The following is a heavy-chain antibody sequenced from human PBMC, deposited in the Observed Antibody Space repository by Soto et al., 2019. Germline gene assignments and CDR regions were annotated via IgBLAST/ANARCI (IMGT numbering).Heavy chain of an antibody. CDR3: ARGLHITNYGDYLTNYYYYMDV. Sequence: QVQLVESGGGVVQPGRSLRLSCAASGFTFSSYGMHWVRQAPGKGLEWVAVIWYDGSNKYYADSVKGRFTISRDNSKNTLYLQMNSLRAEDTAVCYCARGLHITNYGDYLTNYYYYMDVWGKGTTVTVSS. CDR1: GFTFSSYG. J-gene: IGHJ6*03. D-gene: IGHD4-17*01. V-gene: IGHV3-33*01. CDR2: IWYDGSNK.